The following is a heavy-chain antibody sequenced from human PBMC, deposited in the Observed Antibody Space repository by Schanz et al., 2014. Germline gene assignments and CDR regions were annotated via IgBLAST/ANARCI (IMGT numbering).Heavy chain of an antibody. CDR3: TRGGYSYALSAFDI. Sequence: QVLQVQSGSELKKPGTSVKVSCKASGGTFSTYPINWLRQAPGQGLEWMGRIIPIHGIVNYAQRFQDRVRITADKSTGTAYMELRSLRSDDTALYYCTRGGYSYALSAFDIWGQGTMVTVSS. CDR2: IIPIHGIV. V-gene: IGHV1-69*09. D-gene: IGHD5-18*01. J-gene: IGHJ3*02. CDR1: GGTFSTYP.